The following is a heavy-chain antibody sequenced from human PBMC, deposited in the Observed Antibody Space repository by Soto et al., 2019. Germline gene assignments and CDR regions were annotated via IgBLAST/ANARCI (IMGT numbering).Heavy chain of an antibody. Sequence: PGESLKISCNGSGYSFTSYWISWVRQMPGKGLEWMGRIDPSDSYTNYSPSFQGHVTISADKSISTAYLQWSSLKASDTAMYYCARQMDGAIYYYYGMDVWGQGTTVTVSS. CDR2: IDPSDSYT. J-gene: IGHJ6*02. V-gene: IGHV5-10-1*01. CDR1: GYSFTSYW. D-gene: IGHD2-2*02. CDR3: ARQMDGAIYYYYGMDV.